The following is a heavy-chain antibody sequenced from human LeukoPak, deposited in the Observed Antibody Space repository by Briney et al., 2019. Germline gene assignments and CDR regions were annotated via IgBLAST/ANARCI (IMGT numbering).Heavy chain of an antibody. J-gene: IGHJ2*01. CDR2: IWYDGSNR. V-gene: IGHV3-33*03. Sequence: GGSLRLSCAASGFTFSNYGMHWVRQAPGKGLEWVAFIWYDGSNRYYADSVKGRFTISRDNSENTLFLQMSSLRAEDTAVYYCASPSGDYYDSYDWYFDLWGRGTLVTVSS. D-gene: IGHD4-17*01. CDR3: ASPSGDYYDSYDWYFDL. CDR1: GFTFSNYG.